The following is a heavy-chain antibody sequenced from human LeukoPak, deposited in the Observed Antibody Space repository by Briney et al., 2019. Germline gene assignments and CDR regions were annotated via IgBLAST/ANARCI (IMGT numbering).Heavy chain of an antibody. CDR2: ISSSGSTI. CDR1: GFTFSDYY. V-gene: IGHV3-11*01. CDR3: AKGPPHYDFWSGYLDY. Sequence: PGGSLRLSCAASGFTFSDYYMSWIRQAPGKGLEWVSYISSSGSTIYYADSVKGRFTISRDNAKNSLYLQMNSLRAEDTALYYCAKGPPHYDFWSGYLDYWGQGTLVTVSS. J-gene: IGHJ4*02. D-gene: IGHD3-3*01.